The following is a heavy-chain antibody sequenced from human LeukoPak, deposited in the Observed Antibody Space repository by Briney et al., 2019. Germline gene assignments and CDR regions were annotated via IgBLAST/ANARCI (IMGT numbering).Heavy chain of an antibody. CDR1: GYSFTSYW. V-gene: IGHV5-51*01. Sequence: GESLKISCKGSGYSFTSYWIGWVRQMPGKGLEWMGIIYPGDSDTRYSPSFQGQVTISADNSISIAYLQWNSLEASDTAMYYCARQNAEVSYFDYWGQGALVTVSS. CDR2: IYPGDSDT. CDR3: ARQNAEVSYFDY. J-gene: IGHJ4*02. D-gene: IGHD1-1*01.